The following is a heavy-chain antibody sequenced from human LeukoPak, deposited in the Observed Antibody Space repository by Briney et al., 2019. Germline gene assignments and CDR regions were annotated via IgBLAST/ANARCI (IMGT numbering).Heavy chain of an antibody. Sequence: GGSLRLSCAASGFTFSSYSMNWVRQAPGKGLEWVSSISSSSSYIYYAASVKGRFTISRDNAKTSLYLQMNSLRAEDTAVYYCARDLYSSGWFDYWGQGTLVTVSS. J-gene: IGHJ4*02. CDR3: ARDLYSSGWFDY. V-gene: IGHV3-21*01. CDR1: GFTFSSYS. D-gene: IGHD6-19*01. CDR2: ISSSSSYI.